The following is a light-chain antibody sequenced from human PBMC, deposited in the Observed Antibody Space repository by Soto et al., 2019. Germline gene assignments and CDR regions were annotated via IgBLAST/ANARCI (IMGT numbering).Light chain of an antibody. CDR3: QQYGSSPYT. CDR2: GAS. J-gene: IGKJ2*01. Sequence: EIVLTQSPATLSLSPGERATLSCRAGQSGSSNYLAWYQQKPGQAPRLLMYGASSRATGIPARFSGSGSGTDFTLTISRVEPEDFGVYYCQQYGSSPYTFGQGTKLEIK. CDR1: QSGSSNY. V-gene: IGKV3-20*01.